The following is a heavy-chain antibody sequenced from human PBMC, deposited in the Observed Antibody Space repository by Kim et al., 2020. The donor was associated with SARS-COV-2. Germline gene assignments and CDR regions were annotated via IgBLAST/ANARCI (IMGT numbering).Heavy chain of an antibody. CDR3: GPLRSTSFYPYMDV. V-gene: IGHV4-34*01. CDR2: INHSGST. J-gene: IGHJ6*04. Sequence: SETLSLTCAVYGGSFSGYYWSWIRQPPGKGLEWIGEINHSGSTNYNPSLKSRVTISVDTSKNQFSLKLSSVTAADTAVYYCGPLRSTSFYPYMDVWGKGTTVTVSS. CDR1: GGSFSGYY. D-gene: IGHD2-2*01.